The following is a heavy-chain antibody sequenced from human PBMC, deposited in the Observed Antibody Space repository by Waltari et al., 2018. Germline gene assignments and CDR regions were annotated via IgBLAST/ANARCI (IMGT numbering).Heavy chain of an antibody. D-gene: IGHD3-10*01. CDR2: IDYSGST. Sequence: QLQLQESGPGLVKPSETLSLTCTVSGGSISSSSYYWGWIRQPPGKGLEWIGSIDYSGSTYYNPSLKSRVTISVDTSKNQFSLKLSSVTAADTAVYYCARDSDGYFDLWGRGTLVTVSS. J-gene: IGHJ2*01. V-gene: IGHV4-39*07. CDR3: ARDSDGYFDL. CDR1: GGSISSSSYY.